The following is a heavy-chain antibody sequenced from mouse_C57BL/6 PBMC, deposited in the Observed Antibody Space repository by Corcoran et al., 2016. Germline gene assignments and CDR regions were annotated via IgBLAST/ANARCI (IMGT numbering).Heavy chain of an antibody. J-gene: IGHJ2*01. Sequence: QIQLVQSGPELKKPGETVKISCKASGYTFTPYGMSWVKQAPGKGLKRMGWINTYSGVPTYADDFKGRFAFSLETSASTAYLQINNLKNEDTATYFCARDYSNLYYFDYWGQGTTLTVSS. CDR2: INTYSGVP. CDR3: ARDYSNLYYFDY. D-gene: IGHD2-5*01. CDR1: GYTFTPYG. V-gene: IGHV9-3*01.